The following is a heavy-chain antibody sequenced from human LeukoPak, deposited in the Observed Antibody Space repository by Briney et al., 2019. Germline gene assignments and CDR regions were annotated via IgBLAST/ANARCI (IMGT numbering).Heavy chain of an antibody. CDR1: GGPFSGYY. V-gene: IGHV4-34*01. Sequence: PSETLSLTCAVYGGPFSGYYWSWIRRPPGKGLEWIGEINHSGSTNYNPSLKSRVTISVDTSKYQFSLKLSSVTAADTAVYYCARAHDYYDSSGHRQLYFDYWGQGTLVTVSS. J-gene: IGHJ4*02. CDR3: ARAHDYYDSSGHRQLYFDY. CDR2: INHSGST. D-gene: IGHD3-22*01.